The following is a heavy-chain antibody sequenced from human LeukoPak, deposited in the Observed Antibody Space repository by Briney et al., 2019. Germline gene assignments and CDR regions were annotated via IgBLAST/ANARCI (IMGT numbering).Heavy chain of an antibody. CDR1: GFTFSSYG. J-gene: IGHJ6*03. D-gene: IGHD2-2*01. CDR2: ISGSGGST. CDR3: ARDSDEYCSSTSCKISSYYYYMDV. Sequence: PGGSLRLSCAASGFTFSSYGMSWVRQAPGKGLEWVSAISGSGGSTYYADSVKGRFTISRDNAKNSLYLQMNSLRAEDTALYYCARDSDEYCSSTSCKISSYYYYMDVWGKGTTVTVSS. V-gene: IGHV3-23*01.